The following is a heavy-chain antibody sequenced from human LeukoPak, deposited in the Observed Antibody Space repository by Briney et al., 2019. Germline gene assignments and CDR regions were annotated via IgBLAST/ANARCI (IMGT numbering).Heavy chain of an antibody. D-gene: IGHD2-2*01. CDR1: GGSISSYY. Sequence: SETLSLTCTVSGGSISSYYWGWIRRPPGKGLEWIGSIYYAGSTYFKPSLKSRVTMSVDTSKNKFSLKLRSVTAADTAIYYCARLYSVVVPTAIRGYFDYWGQGTLVTVSS. J-gene: IGHJ4*02. CDR2: IYYAGST. CDR3: ARLYSVVVPTAIRGYFDY. V-gene: IGHV4-39*01.